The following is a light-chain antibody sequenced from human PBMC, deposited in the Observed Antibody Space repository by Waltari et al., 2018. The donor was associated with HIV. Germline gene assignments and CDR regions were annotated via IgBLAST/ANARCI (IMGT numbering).Light chain of an antibody. CDR3: QQLNSYLGFT. Sequence: DIQLTQSPSFLSASVGDRVTITCRASQGISSYLAWYQQKPGKAPKLLIYAASTLQRVVPSRFSGSRSGTEFTLTSSSLQPEDFATYYCQQLNSYLGFTFGPGTKVDIK. J-gene: IGKJ3*01. V-gene: IGKV1-9*01. CDR2: AAS. CDR1: QGISSY.